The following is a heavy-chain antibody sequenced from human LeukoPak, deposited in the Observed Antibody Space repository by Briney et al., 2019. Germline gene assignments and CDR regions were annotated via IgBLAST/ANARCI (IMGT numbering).Heavy chain of an antibody. V-gene: IGHV4-59*11. CDR3: AKGEYSRTSYYHYYMDV. Sequence: SETLSLTCTVSGVSIYSHDWSWIRQSPGKGLEWLGYSHHSGDTRYNPSLKNRVTISLDTSKNQFSLRLSSVTAADTAVYFCAKGEYSRTSYYHYYMDVWGKGTTVTVSS. D-gene: IGHD6-6*01. J-gene: IGHJ6*03. CDR2: SHHSGDT. CDR1: GVSIYSHD.